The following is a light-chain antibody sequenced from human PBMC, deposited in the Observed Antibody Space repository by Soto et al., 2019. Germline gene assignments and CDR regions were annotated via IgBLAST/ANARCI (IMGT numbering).Light chain of an antibody. Sequence: DIPMTQSPSSLSASVGDRVTITCRASQGISTFLNWYQQKPGKAPNLLIYDATNLQSGVPSRFSGSGSGTDFTLTISSLQPEDFATYYCQQSYSTPPITFGQGTRLDIK. CDR2: DAT. CDR3: QQSYSTPPIT. CDR1: QGISTF. V-gene: IGKV1-39*01. J-gene: IGKJ5*01.